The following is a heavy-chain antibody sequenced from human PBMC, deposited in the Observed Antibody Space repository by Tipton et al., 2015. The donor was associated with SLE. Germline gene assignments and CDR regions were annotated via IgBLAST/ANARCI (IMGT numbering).Heavy chain of an antibody. D-gene: IGHD2-8*01. Sequence: TLSLTCTVSGGSIGSHYWTWIRQPPGKGLDGIGHVFPNGRTTYTPSLKSRVAISIDTSNNQFSLTLNSVTAADTAVYYCARHDTNYGRNWFDPWGQGTLVTVSS. J-gene: IGHJ5*02. CDR1: GGSIGSHY. V-gene: IGHV4-59*08. CDR2: VFPNGRT. CDR3: ARHDTNYGRNWFDP.